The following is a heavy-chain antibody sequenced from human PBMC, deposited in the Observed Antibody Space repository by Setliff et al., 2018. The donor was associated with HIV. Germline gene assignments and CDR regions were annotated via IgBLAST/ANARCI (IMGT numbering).Heavy chain of an antibody. J-gene: IGHJ4*02. Sequence: SETLSLTCAVDGGSFSGYYWNWIRQPPGEGLEWIGEINPGGSTNYNPSLKSRVTISVDTSKNQFSLRVSSVTAADTALDYCARATGPRFYFDYWGQGTLVTVSS. CDR1: GGSFSGYY. V-gene: IGHV4-34*01. D-gene: IGHD3-16*01. CDR3: ARATGPRFYFDY. CDR2: INPGGST.